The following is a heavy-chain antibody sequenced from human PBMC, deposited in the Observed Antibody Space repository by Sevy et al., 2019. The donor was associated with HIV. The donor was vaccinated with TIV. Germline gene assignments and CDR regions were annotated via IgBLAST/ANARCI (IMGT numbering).Heavy chain of an antibody. V-gene: IGHV3-30*18. J-gene: IGHJ4*02. CDR2: MSYDGSKK. CDR1: GFIFNRFG. D-gene: IGHD6-19*01. Sequence: GRSLRLSCAASGFIFNRFGMHWVRQGPGKGLEWVAVMSYDGSKKYYADSVKGRFTISRDDSKNTLYVQMNSLRAEDTAVYYCAKEDGSGGPPPHWGQGTLVTVSS. CDR3: AKEDGSGGPPPH.